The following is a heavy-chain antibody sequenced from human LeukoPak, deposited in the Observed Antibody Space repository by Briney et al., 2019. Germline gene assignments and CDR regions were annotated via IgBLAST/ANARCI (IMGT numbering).Heavy chain of an antibody. CDR3: AISCGGGRCNYFYYGMDV. CDR1: NGSISSYY. J-gene: IGHJ6*02. D-gene: IGHD2-21*01. CDR2: VCSSGST. V-gene: IGHV4-59*08. Sequence: SETLSLTCTVSNGSISSYYWSWIRQPPGKGLEWIGYVCSSGSTNYNPSLKSRVTISVDTSKNQFSLKLTSVTAADTAMYYCAISCGGGRCNYFYYGMDVWGQGTTVTVSS.